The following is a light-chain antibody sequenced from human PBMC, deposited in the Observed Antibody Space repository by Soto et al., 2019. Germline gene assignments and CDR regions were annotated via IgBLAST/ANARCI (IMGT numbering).Light chain of an antibody. CDR2: GNS. V-gene: IGLV1-40*01. J-gene: IGLJ1*01. Sequence: ALSQPLSASCAPAPIVTIPSTGRSSNNGPGYHVHWYQERPATAPQRLTYGNSNHPAGVPDRFSGSKSGTSASLAITGLQAEDEADYYCQSYDSSLGALCVFGDGTKGTVL. CDR1: SSNNGPGYH. CDR3: QSYDSSLGALCV.